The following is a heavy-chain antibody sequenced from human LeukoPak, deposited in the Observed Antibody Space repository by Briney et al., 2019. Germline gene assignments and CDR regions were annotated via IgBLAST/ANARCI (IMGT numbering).Heavy chain of an antibody. CDR3: ARGAGFDY. V-gene: IGHV4-34*01. CDR1: GGSFSGYY. Sequence: SETLSLTCAVYGGSFSGYYWSWIRQPPGKGLEWIGETNHSGSTNYNPSLKSRVTISVDTSKNQFSLKLSSVTAADTAVYYCARGAGFDYWGQGTLVTVSS. CDR2: TNHSGST. J-gene: IGHJ4*02.